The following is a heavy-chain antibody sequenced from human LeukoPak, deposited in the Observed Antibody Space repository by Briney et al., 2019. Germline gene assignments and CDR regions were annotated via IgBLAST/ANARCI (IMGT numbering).Heavy chain of an antibody. CDR1: GFTFNSYA. CDR2: ISGSGGST. J-gene: IGHJ5*02. CDR3: ANSPRILWFDP. D-gene: IGHD3-3*01. Sequence: GGSLRLSCAASGFTFNSYAMSWVRQAPGKGLEWVSAISGSGGSTYYADSVKGRFTISRDNSKNTLYLQMNSLRAEGTAVYYWANSPRILWFDPWGQGTLVTVSS. V-gene: IGHV3-23*01.